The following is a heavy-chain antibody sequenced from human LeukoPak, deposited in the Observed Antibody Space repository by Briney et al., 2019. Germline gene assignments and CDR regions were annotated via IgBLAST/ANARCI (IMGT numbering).Heavy chain of an antibody. CDR1: GFTFSSYA. D-gene: IGHD3-16*01. CDR3: ARERSRGIDP. Sequence: GRSLRLSCAASGFTFSSYAMHWVRQAPGKGLEWVAVISHDGSNKYYADSVKGRFTISRDNSKNTLYLQMNSLRAEDTAVYYCARERSRGIDPWGQGTLVTVSS. V-gene: IGHV3-30-3*01. CDR2: ISHDGSNK. J-gene: IGHJ5*02.